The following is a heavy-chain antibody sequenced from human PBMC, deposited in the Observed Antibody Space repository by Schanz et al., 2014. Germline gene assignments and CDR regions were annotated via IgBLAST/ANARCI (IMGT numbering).Heavy chain of an antibody. Sequence: QLQLVQSGPEVAEPGSSVKVSCKTSGGTFSNHGITWVRQAPGQGFEWIGRTIPMINEAKYADNFRGRVYMVLSGLTHEDTAXYYCARDAADFLAGYYLDTWGQGTLVVVSS. CDR2: TIPMINEA. CDR3: ARDAADFLAGYYLDT. J-gene: IGHJ4*02. CDR1: GGTFSNHG. D-gene: IGHD3-9*01. V-gene: IGHV1-69*04.